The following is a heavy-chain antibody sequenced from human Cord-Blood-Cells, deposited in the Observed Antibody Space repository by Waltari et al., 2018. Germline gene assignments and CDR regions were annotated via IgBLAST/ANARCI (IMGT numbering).Heavy chain of an antibody. D-gene: IGHD6-13*01. V-gene: IGHV1-69*18. CDR1: GGTFSSYA. CDR3: ASQLRGSSWYYFDY. Sequence: QVQLVQSGAEVKQPGSSVNVSCQASGGTFSSYAISWVRPAPGQGLEWMGRIIPIFGTANYAQKFQGRVTITADESTSTAYMELSSLRSEDTAVYYCASQLRGSSWYYFDYWGQGTLVTVSS. J-gene: IGHJ4*02. CDR2: IIPIFGTA.